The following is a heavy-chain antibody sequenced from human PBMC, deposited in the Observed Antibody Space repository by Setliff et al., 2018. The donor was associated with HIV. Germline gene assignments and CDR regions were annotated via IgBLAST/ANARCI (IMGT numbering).Heavy chain of an antibody. CDR3: ARVSITYWYSIPRDYYYYMDV. D-gene: IGHD2-8*02. CDR2: INHSGST. CDR1: GFSISSRYY. V-gene: IGHV4-38-2*01. J-gene: IGHJ6*03. Sequence: SETLSLTCDVSGFSISSRYYWGWIRQPPGKGLEWIGGINHSGSTKYNPSLNSRVTMSVDKSRNQFSLKVSSVTAADTAVYYCARVSITYWYSIPRDYYYYMDVWGEGTTVTVSS.